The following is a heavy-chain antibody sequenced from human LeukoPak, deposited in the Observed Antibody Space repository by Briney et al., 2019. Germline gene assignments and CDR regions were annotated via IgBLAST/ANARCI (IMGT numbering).Heavy chain of an antibody. V-gene: IGHV3-48*04. CDR1: GFTFSSYS. D-gene: IGHD1-26*01. Sequence: GGSLRLSCAASGFTFSSYSMNWVRQAPGKGLEWVSYISSSGSSTYYADSVKGRFTISRDNAKNSLYLQMNSLRAEDTAVYYCARFSGSYGQYFDLWGRGTLVTVSS. CDR3: ARFSGSYGQYFDL. CDR2: ISSSGSST. J-gene: IGHJ2*01.